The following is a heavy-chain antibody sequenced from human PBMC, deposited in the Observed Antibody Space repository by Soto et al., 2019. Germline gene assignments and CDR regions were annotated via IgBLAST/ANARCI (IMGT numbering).Heavy chain of an antibody. D-gene: IGHD2-21*02. CDR2: IIPIFGTA. Sequence: QVQLVQSGAEVKKPGSSVKVSCKASGGTFSSYAISWVRQAPGQGLEWMGGIIPIFGTANYAQKFQGRVTITADESTSTAYMELSSLRSEDTAVYYCGREMAVTPGVAYFDLWGRGTLVTVSS. J-gene: IGHJ2*01. V-gene: IGHV1-69*01. CDR1: GGTFSSYA. CDR3: GREMAVTPGVAYFDL.